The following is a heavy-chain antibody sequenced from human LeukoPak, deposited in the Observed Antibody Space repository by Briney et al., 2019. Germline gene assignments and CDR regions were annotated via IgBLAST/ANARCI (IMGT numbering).Heavy chain of an antibody. CDR3: ASCIAARTDAFDI. CDR1: GGSIGSYY. J-gene: IGHJ3*02. V-gene: IGHV4-59*01. CDR2: IYYSGTT. Sequence: PSETLSLTCTVSGGSIGSYYWSWIRQPPGKGLEWIGYIYYSGTTNYNPSLKSRVTISVDTSKNQFSLKLSSVTAADTAVYYCASCIAARTDAFDIWGQGTMVTVSS. D-gene: IGHD6-13*01.